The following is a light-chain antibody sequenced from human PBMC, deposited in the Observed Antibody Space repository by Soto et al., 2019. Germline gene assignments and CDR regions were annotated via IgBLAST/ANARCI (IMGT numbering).Light chain of an antibody. Sequence: LSLSAATLSLKTGERATLSCRSSQTIGSYLAWYQQKPGQAPRLLIYTASNRAAGVPARFSGSGSGTDFTLTVSSLEPEDFAVYYCQQGARGPPSNPFCDGTLLEIK. CDR3: QQGARGPPSNP. CDR1: QTIGSY. V-gene: IGKV3-11*01. J-gene: IGKJ5*01. CDR2: TAS.